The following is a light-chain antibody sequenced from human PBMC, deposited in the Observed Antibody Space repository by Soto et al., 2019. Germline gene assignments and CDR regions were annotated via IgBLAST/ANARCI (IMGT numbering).Light chain of an antibody. J-gene: IGLJ1*01. CDR2: DVS. V-gene: IGLV2-8*01. Sequence: QSALTQPPSASGSPGQSVTISCTGTSSDVGGYNFVSWYQQYPGKAPKLMIYDVSKRPSGVPDRFSGSKSGNTASLTVSGLQAEDEADYYCSSYAGSNNNNYVFVTGTKVTVL. CDR3: SSYAGSNNNNYV. CDR1: SSDVGGYNF.